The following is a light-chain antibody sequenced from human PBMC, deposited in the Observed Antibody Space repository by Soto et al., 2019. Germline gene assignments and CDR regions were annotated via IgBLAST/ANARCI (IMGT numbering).Light chain of an antibody. CDR1: SSNIGAGFD. CDR2: RNT. V-gene: IGLV1-40*01. Sequence: QSVLTQPPSVSGAPGQRVTFSCTGSSSNIGAGFDVHWYQQLPGAAPKLLIFRNTNRPSGVPDRFSGSMSGPSASLAITGLQTEDEADYYCQSYDNSLSASVFGGGTKVTVL. CDR3: QSYDNSLSASV. J-gene: IGLJ2*01.